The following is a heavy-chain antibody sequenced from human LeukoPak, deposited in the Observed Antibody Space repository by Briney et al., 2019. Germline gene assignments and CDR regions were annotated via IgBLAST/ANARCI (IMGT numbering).Heavy chain of an antibody. CDR3: ASLNQWELLVDY. CDR1: APSISSSSYY. V-gene: IGHV4-39*01. CDR2: IYYIGST. D-gene: IGHD1-26*01. J-gene: IGHJ4*02. Sequence: SHSLSLACTVSAPSISSSSYYWGWLRQPPGKGLAWIVSIYYIGSTYSNPSLKPRVPKSLDTSTHQFSLPLSSLTPAVTAAYYCASLNQWELLVDYWGQGTMVTVSS.